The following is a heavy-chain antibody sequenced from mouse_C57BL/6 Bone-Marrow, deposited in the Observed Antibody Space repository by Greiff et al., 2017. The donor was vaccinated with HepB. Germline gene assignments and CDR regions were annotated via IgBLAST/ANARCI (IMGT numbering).Heavy chain of an antibody. CDR1: GYTFTSYW. Sequence: VQLQQPGAELVKPGASVKLSCKASGYTFTSYWMHWVKQRPGQGLEWIGMIHPNSGSTNYNEKFKSKATLTVDKSSSTAYMQLSSLTSEDSAVYYCARGVYYDVGFFPSWGQGTLVTVSA. J-gene: IGHJ3*01. CDR3: ARGVYYDVGFFPS. CDR2: IHPNSGST. V-gene: IGHV1-64*01. D-gene: IGHD2-4*01.